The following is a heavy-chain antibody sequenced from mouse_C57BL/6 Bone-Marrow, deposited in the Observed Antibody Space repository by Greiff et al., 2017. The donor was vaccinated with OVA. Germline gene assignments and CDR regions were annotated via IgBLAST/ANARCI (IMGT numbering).Heavy chain of an antibody. J-gene: IGHJ2*01. Sequence: VHVKQSGPELVKPGASVKISCKASGYSFTGYYMNWVKQSPEKSLEWIGEINPSTGGTTYNQKFKAKATLTVDKSSSTAYMQLKSLTSEDSAVYYCARLLYYGSSYRYYFDYWGQGTTLTVSS. D-gene: IGHD1-1*01. CDR1: GYSFTGYY. V-gene: IGHV1-42*01. CDR2: INPSTGGT. CDR3: ARLLYYGSSYRYYFDY.